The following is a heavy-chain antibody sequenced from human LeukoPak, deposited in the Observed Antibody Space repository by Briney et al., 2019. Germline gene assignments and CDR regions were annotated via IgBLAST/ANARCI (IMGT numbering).Heavy chain of an antibody. D-gene: IGHD3-16*01. CDR3: AKDRGLAVNYFDY. CDR1: GFIFDDYT. J-gene: IGHJ4*02. Sequence: GGSLRLSCAASGFIFDDYTMHWVRQAPGKGLEWVSLISWDGGSTYYADSVKGRFTISRDNSKNSLYLQMNSLRAEDTALYYCAKDRGLAVNYFDYWGQGTLVTVSS. CDR2: ISWDGGST. V-gene: IGHV3-43D*03.